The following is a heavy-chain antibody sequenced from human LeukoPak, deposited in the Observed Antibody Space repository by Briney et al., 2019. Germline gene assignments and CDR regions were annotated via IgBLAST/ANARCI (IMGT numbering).Heavy chain of an antibody. CDR3: ARPYYDSSGSVPREYYYYYYGMGV. J-gene: IGHJ6*02. D-gene: IGHD3-22*01. CDR2: IIPILGIA. V-gene: IGHV1-69*04. Sequence: SVKVSCKASGGTFSSYAISWVRQAPGQGLEWMGRIIPILGIANYAQKFQGRVTITADKSTSTAYMELSSLRSEDTAVYYCARPYYDSSGSVPREYYYYYYGMGVWGQGTTVTVSS. CDR1: GGTFSSYA.